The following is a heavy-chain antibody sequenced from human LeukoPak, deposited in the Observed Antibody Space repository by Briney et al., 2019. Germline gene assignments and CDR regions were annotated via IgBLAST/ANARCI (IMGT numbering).Heavy chain of an antibody. D-gene: IGHD3-3*01. CDR3: VKGGQRYNFWRFDF. J-gene: IGHJ5*01. CDR1: GFSFSIYA. V-gene: IGHV3-23*01. CDR2: ISGNGGST. Sequence: PGGSLTLSCEPSGFSFSIYAMSWVRHAPGKWMGWVSSISGNGGSTYYANSVKGRFTIARDNSKNTLYMEMNSLTEENTALYYCVKGGQRYNFWRFDFWGRGTLVTVSS.